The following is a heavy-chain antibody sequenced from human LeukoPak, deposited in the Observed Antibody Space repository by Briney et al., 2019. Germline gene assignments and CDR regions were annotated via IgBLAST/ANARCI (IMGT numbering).Heavy chain of an antibody. V-gene: IGHV3-30*02. CDR3: ANILGYCSSTSCPAGVTFDY. J-gene: IGHJ4*02. CDR1: GFTFSSYG. Sequence: PGGSLRLSCAASGFTFSSYGMHWIRQAPGKGLEWVAFIRYDGSSKYYADSVKGRFTISRDNSKNTLYLQMNSLRAEDTAVYYCANILGYCSSTSCPAGVTFDYWGQGTLVTVSS. CDR2: IRYDGSSK. D-gene: IGHD2-2*01.